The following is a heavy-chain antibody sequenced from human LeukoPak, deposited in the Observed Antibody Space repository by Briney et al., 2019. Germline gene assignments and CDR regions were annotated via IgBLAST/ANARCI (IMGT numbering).Heavy chain of an antibody. V-gene: IGHV3-23*01. CDR2: ISGSGGST. CDR3: AKLTGRNIYMDV. D-gene: IGHD7-27*01. CDR1: GFIFSSYA. J-gene: IGHJ6*03. Sequence: GGSLRLSCATSGFIFSSYAMSWVRQAPGKGLEWVATISGSGGSTYYADSVKGRFTISRDNSKNMLYLQVNSLRAEDTAIYYCAKLTGRNIYMDVWGKGTTVTVSS.